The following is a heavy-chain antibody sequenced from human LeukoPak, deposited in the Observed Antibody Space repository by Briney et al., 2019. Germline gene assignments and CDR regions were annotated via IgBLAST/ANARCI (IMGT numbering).Heavy chain of an antibody. J-gene: IGHJ4*02. CDR3: ATLRDSYNPPFDC. CDR2: ISWNSGSI. Sequence: GGSLRLSCAASGFTFDDYAMHWVRQAPGKGLEWVSGISWNSGSIGYADSVKGRFTISRDNAKNSLYLQMNSLRPEDTALYYCATLRDSYNPPFDCWGQGTLVTVSS. V-gene: IGHV3-9*01. D-gene: IGHD5-24*01. CDR1: GFTFDDYA.